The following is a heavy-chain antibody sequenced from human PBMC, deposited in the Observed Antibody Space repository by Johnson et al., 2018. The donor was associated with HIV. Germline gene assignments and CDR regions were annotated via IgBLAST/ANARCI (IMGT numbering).Heavy chain of an antibody. CDR1: GFTISTFW. CDR2: ISGDGSSS. J-gene: IGHJ3*02. Sequence: VQLVESGGALVQPGGSLRLSCEVYGFTISTFWMHWVRQVPGKGLMWVSRISGDGSSSSYADSVKGRFTISRDNAKNTLYLQLNSLRVEDTAIYYCARAQLLADDAFNNWGQGTMVTVSS. CDR3: ARAQLLADDAFNN. V-gene: IGHV3-74*02. D-gene: IGHD6-6*01.